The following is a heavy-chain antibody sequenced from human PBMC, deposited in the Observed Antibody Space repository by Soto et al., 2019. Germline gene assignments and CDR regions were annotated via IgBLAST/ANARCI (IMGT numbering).Heavy chain of an antibody. D-gene: IGHD2-21*02. CDR3: ARDGGNSFYYYGMDV. V-gene: IGHV1-69*13. CDR2: IIPIFGTA. Sequence: GASVKVSCKASGGTFSSYAISWVRQAPGQGLEWMGGIIPIFGTANYAQKFQGRVTITADESTSTAYMELSSLRSEDTAVYYCARDGGNSFYYYGMDVWGQGTTVTVYS. CDR1: GGTFSSYA. J-gene: IGHJ6*02.